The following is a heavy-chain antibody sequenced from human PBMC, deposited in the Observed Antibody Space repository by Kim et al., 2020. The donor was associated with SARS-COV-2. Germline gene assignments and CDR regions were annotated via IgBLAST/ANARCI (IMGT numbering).Heavy chain of an antibody. J-gene: IGHJ4*02. Sequence: GGSLRLSCAASGFTFSSYAMSWVRQAPGKGLEWVSAISGSGGSTYYADSVKGRFTISRDNSKNTLYLQMNSLRAEDTAVYYCAKRSPKNSSWFKYYFDYWGQGTLVTVSS. CDR3: AKRSPKNSSWFKYYFDY. CDR2: ISGSGGST. CDR1: GFTFSSYA. V-gene: IGHV3-23*01. D-gene: IGHD6-13*01.